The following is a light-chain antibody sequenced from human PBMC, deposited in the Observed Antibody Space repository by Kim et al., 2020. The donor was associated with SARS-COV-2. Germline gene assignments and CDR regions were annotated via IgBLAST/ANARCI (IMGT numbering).Light chain of an antibody. CDR2: DVS. Sequence: QSALTQPASVSGSLGQSITISCSGSRADIGSFNYVSWYQQHPGKVPQLVMYDVSSRPSGISDRFSGSKSGYTASLTISGLQPEDEGDYYCTSYTTSTILVFGGGTRVTVL. CDR3: TSYTTSTILV. CDR1: RADIGSFNY. V-gene: IGLV2-14*03. J-gene: IGLJ3*02.